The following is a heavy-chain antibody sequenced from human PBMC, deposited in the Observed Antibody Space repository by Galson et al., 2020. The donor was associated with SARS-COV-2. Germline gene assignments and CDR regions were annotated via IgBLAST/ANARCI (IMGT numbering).Heavy chain of an antibody. CDR3: ARKGGAAAGTGWSGWFDP. CDR1: GYTFTGYY. CDR2: INPNSGGT. D-gene: IGHD6-13*01. Sequence: ASVKVSCKASGYTFTGYYMHWVRQAPGQGLEWMGWINPNSGGTNYAQKFQGRVTMTRDTSISTAYMELSRLRSDDTAVYYCARKGGAAAGTGWSGWFDPWGQGTLVTVPS. V-gene: IGHV1-2*02. J-gene: IGHJ5*02.